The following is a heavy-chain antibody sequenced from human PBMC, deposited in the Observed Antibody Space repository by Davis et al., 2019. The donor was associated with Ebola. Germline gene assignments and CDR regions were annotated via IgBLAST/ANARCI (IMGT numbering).Heavy chain of an antibody. J-gene: IGHJ6*03. V-gene: IGHV5-51*01. CDR2: IHPGHLDT. Sequence: GESLKISCKGSGYTFATYWITWVRQMPGKGLEWMGIIHPGHLDTRYSPSFQGQVTISVDKSTNTAFLHWSTLEYSDTAIYYCARRGWDLNYDYYMDVWGEGTTVTVS. CDR3: ARRGWDLNYDYYMDV. D-gene: IGHD1-26*01. CDR1: GYTFATYW.